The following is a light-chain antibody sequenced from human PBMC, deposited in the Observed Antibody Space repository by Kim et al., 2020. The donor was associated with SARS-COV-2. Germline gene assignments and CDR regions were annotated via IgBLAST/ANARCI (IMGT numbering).Light chain of an antibody. CDR3: QQYKSYPYT. Sequence: DIQMTQSPSTLSASVGDRVTITCRASQSISSWLAWYQQKPGKAPKLLIYTASSLESGVPSRFSGSGSGTEFTLTISSLQPDDFGTYYCQQYKSYPYTCGQGTKVEI. CDR2: TAS. J-gene: IGKJ2*01. V-gene: IGKV1-5*03. CDR1: QSISSW.